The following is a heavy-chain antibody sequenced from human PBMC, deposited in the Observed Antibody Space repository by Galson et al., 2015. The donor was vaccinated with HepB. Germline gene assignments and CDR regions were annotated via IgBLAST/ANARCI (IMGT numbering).Heavy chain of an antibody. CDR2: ISAYNGNT. Sequence: SVKVSCKASDYTFTSYGTSWVRQAPGQGLEWMGWISAYNGNTNYEQKFQGRVTMTTDTSTSTAYMELRSLRSDDTAVYYCARDVGGGTFSPPFDYWGQGTLVTVSS. D-gene: IGHD3-16*01. J-gene: IGHJ4*02. V-gene: IGHV1-18*04. CDR3: ARDVGGGTFSPPFDY. CDR1: DYTFTSYG.